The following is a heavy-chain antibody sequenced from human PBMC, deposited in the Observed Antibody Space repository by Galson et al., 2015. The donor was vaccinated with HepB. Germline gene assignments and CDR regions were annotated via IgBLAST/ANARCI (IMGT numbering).Heavy chain of an antibody. J-gene: IGHJ4*02. CDR3: VKAQRPGITGTRFHY. Sequence: SLRLSCAASGFTFDDCAMHWVRQAPGKGLEWVSGINWNSVSIGYADSVKGRFTISRDNANNSLYLQMNSLRAEDTALYYCVKAQRPGITGTRFHYWGQGTLVTVSS. CDR2: INWNSVSI. V-gene: IGHV3-9*01. D-gene: IGHD1-20*01. CDR1: GFTFDDCA.